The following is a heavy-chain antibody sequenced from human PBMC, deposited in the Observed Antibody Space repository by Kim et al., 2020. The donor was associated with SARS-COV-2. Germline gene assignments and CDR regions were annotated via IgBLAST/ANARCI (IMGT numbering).Heavy chain of an antibody. Sequence: ASVKVSCKASGYTFTSYAMHWVRQAPGQRLEWMGWINAGNGNTKYSQKFQGRVTITRDTSASTAYMELSSLRSEDTAVYYCARDGTYGDYYYYGMDVWGQGTTVTVSS. D-gene: IGHD4-17*01. CDR3: ARDGTYGDYYYYGMDV. J-gene: IGHJ6*02. CDR2: INAGNGNT. V-gene: IGHV1-3*01. CDR1: GYTFTSYA.